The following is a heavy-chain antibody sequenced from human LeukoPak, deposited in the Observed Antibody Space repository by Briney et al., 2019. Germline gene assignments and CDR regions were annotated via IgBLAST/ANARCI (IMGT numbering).Heavy chain of an antibody. J-gene: IGHJ4*02. CDR2: ISSSSSYI. CDR1: GFTFSSYS. CDR3: AGDCSSTSCYDG. V-gene: IGHV3-21*01. Sequence: PGGSLRLSCAASGFTFSSYSMNWVRQAPGKGLEWVSSISSSSSYIYYVDSVKGRFTISRDNAKNSLYLQMNSLRAEDTAVYYCAGDCSSTSCYDGWGQGTLVTVSS. D-gene: IGHD2-2*01.